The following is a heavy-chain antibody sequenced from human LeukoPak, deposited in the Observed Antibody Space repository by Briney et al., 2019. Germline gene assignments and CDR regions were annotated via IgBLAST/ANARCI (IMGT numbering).Heavy chain of an antibody. CDR1: GFTFSSYA. Sequence: GGSLRLSCAASGFTFSSYAMSWVRQAPGKGLEWVSVISGSGYSTYYAESVKGRFTISKDNSKNTLFLQMNSLRAEDTAVYYCARAGPGDGVGYYGSFDYWGQGTLVTVSS. D-gene: IGHD3-22*01. CDR2: ISGSGYST. V-gene: IGHV3-23*01. CDR3: ARAGPGDGVGYYGSFDY. J-gene: IGHJ4*02.